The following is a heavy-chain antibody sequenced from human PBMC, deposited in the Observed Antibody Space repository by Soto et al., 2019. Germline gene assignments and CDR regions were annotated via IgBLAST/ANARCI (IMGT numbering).Heavy chain of an antibody. D-gene: IGHD4-17*01. CDR1: GFTFGDYT. CDR2: IRSKAYATTT. Sequence: EVQLVESGGGVVKPGRSLRLSCATSGFTFGDYTMTWFRQAPGKGLEWVAFIRSKAYATTTQYAASVKGRFTISRDDSKRIAFLQMNSLKTDDTAVYYCTRERWDYGDPKWYFDLWGRGTLVTVSS. J-gene: IGHJ2*01. CDR3: TRERWDYGDPKWYFDL. V-gene: IGHV3-49*05.